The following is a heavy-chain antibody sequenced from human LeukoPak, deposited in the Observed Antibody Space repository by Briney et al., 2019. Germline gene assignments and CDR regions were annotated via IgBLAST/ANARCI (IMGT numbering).Heavy chain of an antibody. D-gene: IGHD4-11*01. CDR1: GFTFSSYG. CDR2: IRYDGSNK. V-gene: IGHV3-30*02. Sequence: GGALRLSCAASGFTFSSYGMHWVRQAPGKGLEWVAFIRYDGSNKYYADSVKGRFTISRDNSKNTLYLQMNSLRVEDTAVYYCATYSTRNAREFQSWGQGTLVTVSS. J-gene: IGHJ1*01. CDR3: ATYSTRNAREFQS.